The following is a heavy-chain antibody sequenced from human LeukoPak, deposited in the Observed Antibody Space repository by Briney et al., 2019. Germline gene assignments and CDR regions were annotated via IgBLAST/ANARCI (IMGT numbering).Heavy chain of an antibody. CDR1: GGSVSSSSYY. CDR3: ARDPKRGNFDY. CDR2: IFYSGST. D-gene: IGHD3-16*01. J-gene: IGHJ4*02. V-gene: IGHV4-39*07. Sequence: SETLSLTCTVSGGSVSSSSYYWGWIRQPPGKGLEWIGIIFYSGSTYYNPSLKSRVTISVDTSKNQFSLKLSSVTAADTAVYYCARDPKRGNFDYWGQGTLVTVSS.